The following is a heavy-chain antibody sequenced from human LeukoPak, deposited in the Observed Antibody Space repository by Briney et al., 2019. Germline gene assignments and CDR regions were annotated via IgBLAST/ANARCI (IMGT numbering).Heavy chain of an antibody. J-gene: IGHJ4*02. V-gene: IGHV4-34*01. CDR2: INHSGST. CDR3: ARARYGSGNIVY. CDR1: GGSFSGYY. Sequence: SETLSLTCAVYGGSFSGYYWSWIRQPPGKGLEWIGEINHSGSTNYNPSLKSRVTISVDTSKNQFSLKLSSVTAADTAVYYCARARYGSGNIVYWGQGTLVTVSS. D-gene: IGHD3-10*01.